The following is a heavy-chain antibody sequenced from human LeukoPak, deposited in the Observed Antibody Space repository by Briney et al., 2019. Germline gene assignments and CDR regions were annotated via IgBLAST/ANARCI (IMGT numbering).Heavy chain of an antibody. CDR2: INHSGST. V-gene: IGHV4-34*01. J-gene: IGHJ4*02. CDR1: GGSFSGYY. D-gene: IGHD1-7*01. Sequence: SETLSLTCAVYGGSFSGYYWSWIRQLPGKGLEWIGEINHSGSTNYNPSLKSRVTISVDASKNQFSLKLSSVTAADTAVYYCARQRLATGTTSDYWGQGTLVTVSS. CDR3: ARQRLATGTTSDY.